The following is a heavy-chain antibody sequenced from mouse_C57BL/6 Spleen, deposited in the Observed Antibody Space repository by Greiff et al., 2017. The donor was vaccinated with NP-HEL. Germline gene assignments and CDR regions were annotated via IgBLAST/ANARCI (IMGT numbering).Heavy chain of an antibody. J-gene: IGHJ2*01. Sequence: QVQLKQPGAELVRPGTSVKLSCKASGYTFTSYWMHWVKQRPGQGLEWIGVIDPSDSYTNYNQKFKGKATLTVDTSSSTAYMQLSSLTSEDSAVYYCARYYYGRVDYWGQGTTLTVSS. CDR2: IDPSDSYT. CDR3: ARYYYGRVDY. D-gene: IGHD1-1*01. CDR1: GYTFTSYW. V-gene: IGHV1-59*01.